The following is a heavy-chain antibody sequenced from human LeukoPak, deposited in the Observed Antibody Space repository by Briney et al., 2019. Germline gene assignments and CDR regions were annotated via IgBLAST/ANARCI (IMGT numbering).Heavy chain of an antibody. CDR1: GYTFTGYY. D-gene: IGHD2-2*01. CDR2: INPNSGGT. Sequence: ASVKVSCKASGYTFTGYYMHWVRQAPGQGLEWMGWINPNSGGTNYAQKFQGRVTMTRDTSISTAYMELSRLRSDDTAVYYCASLVVPAAIRYYGMDVWGQGTTVNVSS. V-gene: IGHV1-2*02. CDR3: ASLVVPAAIRYYGMDV. J-gene: IGHJ6*02.